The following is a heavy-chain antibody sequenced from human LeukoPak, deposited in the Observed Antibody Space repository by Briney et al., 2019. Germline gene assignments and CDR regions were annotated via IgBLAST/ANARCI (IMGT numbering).Heavy chain of an antibody. CDR1: GFTFSSYA. CDR2: ISGSGGST. J-gene: IGHJ4*02. CDR3: AKDEKGVAGTTFDY. V-gene: IGHV3-23*01. Sequence: GGSLRLSCAASGFTFSSYAMSWVRQAPGKGLEWVSAISGSGGSTYYADSVEGRFTISRDNSKNMLYLQMNSLRAEDTAVYYCAKDEKGVAGTTFDYWGQGSLVTVSS. D-gene: IGHD1-1*01.